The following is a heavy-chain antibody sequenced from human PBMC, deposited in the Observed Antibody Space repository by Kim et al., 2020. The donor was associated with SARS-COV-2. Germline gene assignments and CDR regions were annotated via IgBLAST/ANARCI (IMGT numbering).Heavy chain of an antibody. CDR1: GFTFSSYS. CDR2: ISSSSSTI. D-gene: IGHD3-22*01. CDR3: AREGDYYDSSGTDY. Sequence: GGSLRLSCAASGFTFSSYSMNWVRQAPGKGLEWVSYISSSSSTIYYADSVKGRFTISRDNAKNSLYLQMNSLRDEDTAVYYCAREGDYYDSSGTDYWGQGTLVTVSS. J-gene: IGHJ4*02. V-gene: IGHV3-48*02.